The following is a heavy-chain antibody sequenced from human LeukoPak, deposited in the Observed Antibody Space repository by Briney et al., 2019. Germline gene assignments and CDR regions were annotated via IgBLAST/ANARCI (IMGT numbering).Heavy chain of an antibody. CDR1: GFTFTSSA. V-gene: IGHV1-58*02. CDR2: IVVGSGNT. J-gene: IGHJ5*02. CDR3: AADLYYYGSGTPVGWFDP. D-gene: IGHD3-10*01. Sequence: SVKVSCKASGFTFTSSAMQWVRQARGQRLEWIGWIVVGSGNTNYAQKFQERVTITRDMSTSTAYMELSSLRSEDTAVYYCAADLYYYGSGTPVGWFDPWGQGTLVTVSS.